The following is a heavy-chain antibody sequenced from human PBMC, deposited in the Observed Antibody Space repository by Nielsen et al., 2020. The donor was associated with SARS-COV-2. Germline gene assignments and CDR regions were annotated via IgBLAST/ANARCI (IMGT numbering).Heavy chain of an antibody. CDR3: ARPGVSCSSTSRYEGNYYYYYGMDV. J-gene: IGHJ6*02. Sequence: GESLKISCKGSGYSFTSYWIGWVRQMPGKGLEWMGIIYPGDSDTNYSPSFQGHVTISADKSISTAYLQWSSLKASDTAMYYCARPGVSCSSTSRYEGNYYYYYGMDVWGQGTTVTVSS. CDR2: IYPGDSDT. CDR1: GYSFTSYW. V-gene: IGHV5-51*01. D-gene: IGHD2-2*01.